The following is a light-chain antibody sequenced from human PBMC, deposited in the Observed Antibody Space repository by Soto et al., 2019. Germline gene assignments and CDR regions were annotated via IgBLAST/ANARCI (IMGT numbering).Light chain of an antibody. CDR3: RIVTGESPI. V-gene: IGLV2-8*01. CDR1: SSDIGGYNY. Sequence: QSGLTQPPSASGSLGQSVTISCTGTSSDIGGYNYVSWYQQHPGKAPKLVIYEVTKRPSGVPDRFSGPKSGNTASLTVSGLQAEEEADYSSRIVTGESPIFGTGTKDTF. J-gene: IGLJ1*01. CDR2: EVT.